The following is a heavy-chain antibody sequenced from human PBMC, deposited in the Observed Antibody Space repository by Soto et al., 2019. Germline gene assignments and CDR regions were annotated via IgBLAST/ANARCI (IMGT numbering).Heavy chain of an antibody. V-gene: IGHV1-69*01. J-gene: IGHJ4*02. Sequence: QVQLVQSGAEVKKPGSSVKVSCKTSGDTFSSYAIHWVRQAPGQGLEWMGGIIPFFNTANYTQKFQDRVTITEDEATSTSYMEVRGLRSDDTAVYYCARLRPRGFNGLRGSLDQWGQGTLVTVSS. CDR1: GDTFSSYA. CDR2: IIPFFNTA. CDR3: ARLRPRGFNGLRGSLDQ. D-gene: IGHD3-10*01.